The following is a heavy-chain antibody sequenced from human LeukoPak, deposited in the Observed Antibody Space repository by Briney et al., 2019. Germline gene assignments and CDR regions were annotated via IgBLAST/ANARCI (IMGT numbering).Heavy chain of an antibody. J-gene: IGHJ4*02. V-gene: IGHV1-69*06. CDR2: IIPIFGTA. CDR3: ARAVAGTGRPVDY. CDR1: GGTFSSYA. Sequence: SVKVSCKASGGTFSSYAISWVRQAPGQGLEWMGGIIPIFGTANYAQKFQGRVTITADKSTSTAYMELSSLRSEDTAVYYCARAVAGTGRPVDYWGQGTLVTVSS. D-gene: IGHD6-19*01.